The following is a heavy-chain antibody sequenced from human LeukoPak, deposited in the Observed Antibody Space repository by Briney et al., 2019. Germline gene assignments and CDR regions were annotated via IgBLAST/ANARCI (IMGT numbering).Heavy chain of an antibody. Sequence: GGSLRLSCAASGFTFSSYAMSWVRQAPGKGLEWVSAISGSGGSTYYADSVKGRFTISRDNSKNTLHLQMNSLRAEDTAVYYCAKTRAGYNWFDPWGQGTLVTVSS. CDR2: ISGSGGST. CDR1: GFTFSSYA. J-gene: IGHJ5*02. CDR3: AKTRAGYNWFDP. V-gene: IGHV3-23*01.